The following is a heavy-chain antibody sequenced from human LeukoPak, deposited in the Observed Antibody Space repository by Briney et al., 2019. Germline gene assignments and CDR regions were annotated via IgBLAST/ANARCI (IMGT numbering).Heavy chain of an antibody. CDR2: INHSGST. Sequence: SETLSLTCAVYGGSFSGYYWSWIRQPPGKGLEWIGEINHSGSTNYNPSLKSRVTISVDTSKNQFSLNLDSVTAADTAVYYCARDSGFWLHWGQGALVTVSS. CDR3: ARDSGFWLH. D-gene: IGHD3-22*01. J-gene: IGHJ4*02. CDR1: GGSFSGYY. V-gene: IGHV4-34*01.